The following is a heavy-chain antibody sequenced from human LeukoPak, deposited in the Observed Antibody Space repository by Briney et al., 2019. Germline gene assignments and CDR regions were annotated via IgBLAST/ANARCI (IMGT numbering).Heavy chain of an antibody. CDR2: ISSSSSYI. J-gene: IGHJ4*02. V-gene: IGHV3-21*01. D-gene: IGHD5-24*01. CDR1: GFTFSSYS. Sequence: GGSLRLSCAASGFTFSSYSMNWVRQAPGKGLEWVSSISSSSSYIYYADSVKGRFTISRDNAKNSPYLQMSSLRAEDTAVYYCARDIGGWLQLRSAFDYWGQGTLVTVSS. CDR3: ARDIGGWLQLRSAFDY.